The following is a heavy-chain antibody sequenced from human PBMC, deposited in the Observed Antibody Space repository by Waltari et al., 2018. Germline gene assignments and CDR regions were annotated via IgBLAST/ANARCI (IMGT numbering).Heavy chain of an antibody. D-gene: IGHD1-26*01. CDR1: GGTFSSYA. J-gene: IGHJ6*03. V-gene: IGHV1-69*04. Sequence: QVQLVQSGAEVKKPGSSVKVSCKASGGTFSSYAISWVRQAPGQGLEWMGGIIPILGIANYAQKFPGRVTITADESTSTAYMELSSLRSEDTAVYYCARVTVGAQHYYYYYMDVWGKGTTVTVSS. CDR2: IIPILGIA. CDR3: ARVTVGAQHYYYYYMDV.